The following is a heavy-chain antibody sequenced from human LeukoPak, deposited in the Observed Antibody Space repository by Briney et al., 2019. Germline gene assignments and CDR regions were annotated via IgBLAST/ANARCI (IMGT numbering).Heavy chain of an antibody. J-gene: IGHJ4*02. D-gene: IGHD2/OR15-2a*01. V-gene: IGHV4-4*07. Sequence: SETLSLTCTVSGDSISSYHWAWIRQPAGEGLEWIGRIYSATTNYKPPITSRIDMSIDTSKNQFTLKVSSVTAADTAVYYCARGDGNYFDYWGQGTLVTVSS. CDR3: ARGDGNYFDY. CDR2: IYSATT. CDR1: GDSISSYH.